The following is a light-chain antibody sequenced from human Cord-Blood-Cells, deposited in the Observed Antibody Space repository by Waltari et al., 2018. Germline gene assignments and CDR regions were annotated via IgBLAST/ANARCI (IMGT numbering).Light chain of an antibody. CDR1: QSVSSN. V-gene: IGKV3-15*01. CDR3: QQYNNWPIFT. CDR2: GAS. Sequence: EIVMTQTPATLSVSPGERATLSCRASQSVSSNLAWYQQKPGQAPRLLIYGASTRATGIPARFSGIGSGTEFTLTISSLQSEDFAVYYCQQYNNWPIFTFGPGTKVDIK. J-gene: IGKJ3*01.